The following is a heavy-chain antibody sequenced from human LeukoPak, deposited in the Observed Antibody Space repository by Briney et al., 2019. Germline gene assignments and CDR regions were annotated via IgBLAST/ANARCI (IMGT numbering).Heavy chain of an antibody. CDR3: ARDLDGYRSGNGA. CDR2: INGAGSIT. CDR1: RYTFRHYA. J-gene: IGHJ5*02. Sequence: GRSLRLSCVASRYTFRHYAMHWVRQAPGEGLVWVSRINGAGSITTYADSVKGRFTISRDNAKNTLYLQMSSLRAEDTAVYYCARDLDGYRSGNGAWGQGTLVTVSS. V-gene: IGHV3-74*01. D-gene: IGHD5-12*01.